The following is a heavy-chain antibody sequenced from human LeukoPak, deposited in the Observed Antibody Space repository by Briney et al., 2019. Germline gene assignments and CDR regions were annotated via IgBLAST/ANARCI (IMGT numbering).Heavy chain of an antibody. J-gene: IGHJ4*02. V-gene: IGHV3-23*01. CDR3: AKWGDYDILTGYYVSAF. D-gene: IGHD3-9*01. CDR1: GYIFSNYA. CDR2: ITGSGDTT. Sequence: GGSLRLSCAASGYIFSNYAMSWVRQAPGKGGEGGSAITGSGDTTYYADSVKGGFTISRDNSKNTLYVEMNTLRAEDTAVYYCAKWGDYDILTGYYVSAFWGQGTLVTVSS.